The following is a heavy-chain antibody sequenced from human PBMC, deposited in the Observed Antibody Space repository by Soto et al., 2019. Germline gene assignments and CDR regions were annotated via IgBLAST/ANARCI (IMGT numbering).Heavy chain of an antibody. J-gene: IGHJ4*02. V-gene: IGHV1-3*01. D-gene: IGHD3-10*01. Sequence: ASGRVSCKASGYTFTRYAMHWVRQAPGQRLEWMGWINAGNGNTKYSQKFQGRVTITRDTSASTAYMELSSLRSEDTAVYYCAGGPYNPIVRSYFDYWAREPWSPSPQ. CDR1: GYTFTRYA. CDR3: AGGPYNPIVRSYFDY. CDR2: INAGNGNT.